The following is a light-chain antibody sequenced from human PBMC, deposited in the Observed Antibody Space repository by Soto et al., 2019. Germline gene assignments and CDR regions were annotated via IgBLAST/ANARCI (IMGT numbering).Light chain of an antibody. CDR3: QQRNKWTPYH. J-gene: IGKJ2*01. CDR2: DAS. CDR1: QSVSSY. V-gene: IGKV3-11*01. Sequence: EIVLTQSPATLSLSPGERATLSCRASQSVSSYLAWYQQKPGQAPRLLIYDASNRYTGIPARFSGSGSGTDFPLTISSLEPEDFAVYYCQQRNKWTPYHFGQGTKLEIK.